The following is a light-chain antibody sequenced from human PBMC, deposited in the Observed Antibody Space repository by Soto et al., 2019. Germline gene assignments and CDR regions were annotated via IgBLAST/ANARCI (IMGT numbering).Light chain of an antibody. CDR1: QSISTW. J-gene: IGKJ5*01. CDR2: KAS. V-gene: IGKV1-5*03. CDR3: QQYNSYPIA. Sequence: DIQLTQSPLTLSASLGDRVTITCRASQSISTWLAWYQQKPGKAPNLLIYKASNLETGVPSRFSGSGSGTEFTLTISSLQPDDFATYYCQQYNSYPIAFGQGTRLEIK.